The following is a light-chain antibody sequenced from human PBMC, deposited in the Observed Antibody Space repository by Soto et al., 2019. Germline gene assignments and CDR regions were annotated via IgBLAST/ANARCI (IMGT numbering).Light chain of an antibody. CDR2: AAS. V-gene: IGKV1-39*01. CDR3: QQSYSTPWT. J-gene: IGKJ1*01. CDR1: QSISSY. Sequence: IQITHSPSSLSASVGDRVSIPCRASQSISSYLNWYQQKPGKAPKLLIYAASSLQSGVPSRFSGSGSGTDFTLTISSLQPEDFATYYCQQSYSTPWTFGQGTKVDIK.